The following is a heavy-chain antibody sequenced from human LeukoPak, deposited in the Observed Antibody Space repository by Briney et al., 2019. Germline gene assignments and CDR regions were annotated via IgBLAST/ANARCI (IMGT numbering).Heavy chain of an antibody. CDR1: GYTFTSYA. Sequence: GASVKVSCKASGYTFTSYAMNWVRQAPGQGLEWMGWINTNTGNATYAQGFTGRFVFSLDTSVSTAYLQISSLKAEDTAVYYCARESMYSPDPGMDVWGQGTTVTVSS. D-gene: IGHD6-13*01. CDR2: INTNTGNA. CDR3: ARESMYSPDPGMDV. J-gene: IGHJ6*02. V-gene: IGHV7-4-1*02.